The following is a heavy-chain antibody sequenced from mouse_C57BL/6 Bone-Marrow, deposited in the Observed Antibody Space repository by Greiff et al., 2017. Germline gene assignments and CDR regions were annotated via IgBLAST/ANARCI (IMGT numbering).Heavy chain of an antibody. CDR3: ASHSYYYAMDY. Sequence: QVHVKQPGAELVMPGASVKLSCKASGYTFTSYWMHWVKQRPGQGLEWIGEIDPSDSYTNYNQKFKGKSTLTVAKSSSTAYMQLSSLTSEDSAVYYCASHSYYYAMDYWGQGTSVTVSS. V-gene: IGHV1-69*01. J-gene: IGHJ4*01. CDR2: IDPSDSYT. CDR1: GYTFTSYW.